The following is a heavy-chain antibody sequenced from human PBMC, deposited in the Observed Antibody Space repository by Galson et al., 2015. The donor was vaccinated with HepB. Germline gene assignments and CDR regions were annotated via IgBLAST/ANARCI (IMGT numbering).Heavy chain of an antibody. CDR3: NYCGGDSFASASGSPTFDF. J-gene: IGHJ4*02. D-gene: IGHD2-21*02. Sequence: SVKVSCKASGGNFSSHTITWVRQAPGQGLEWMGRIIPAIDLPHYARRFQARLTITADTSSGTVYMELSGLTSEDSALYYCNYCGGDSFASASGSPTFDFWGRGTLITVS. CDR1: GGNFSSHT. CDR2: IIPAIDLP. V-gene: IGHV1-69*02.